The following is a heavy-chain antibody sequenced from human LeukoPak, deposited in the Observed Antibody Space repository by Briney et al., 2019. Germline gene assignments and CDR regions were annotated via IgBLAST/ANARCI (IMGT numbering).Heavy chain of an antibody. V-gene: IGHV4-39*01. CDR2: IYYSGST. D-gene: IGHD6-13*01. Sequence: KPSETLSLTCTVSGGSISSSSYYWGWIRQPPGKGLEWIVSIYYSGSTYYNPSLKSRVTISVDTSKNQFSLKLSSVTAADTAVYYGARRRIATHSDWFDPWGQGTLVTVSS. CDR3: ARRRIATHSDWFDP. J-gene: IGHJ5*02. CDR1: GGSISSSSYY.